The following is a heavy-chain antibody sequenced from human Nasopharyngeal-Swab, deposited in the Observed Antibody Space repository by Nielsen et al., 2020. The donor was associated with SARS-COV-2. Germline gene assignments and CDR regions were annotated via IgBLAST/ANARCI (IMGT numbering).Heavy chain of an antibody. V-gene: IGHV1-3*01. CDR3: ASSTAAGTNYYYYYMDV. D-gene: IGHD6-13*01. J-gene: IGHJ6*03. Sequence: WVRQAPGQGLEWMGWINAGNDNTKYSQTFQGRVTITRDTSASTAYMELSSLRSEDTAVYYCASSTAAGTNYYYYYMDVWGKGTTVTVSS. CDR2: INAGNDNT.